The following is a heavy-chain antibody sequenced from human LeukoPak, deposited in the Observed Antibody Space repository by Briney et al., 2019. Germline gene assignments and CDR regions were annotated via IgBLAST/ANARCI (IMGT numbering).Heavy chain of an antibody. CDR2: IIPIFGTA. V-gene: IGHV1-69*13. J-gene: IGHJ6*02. CDR1: GGTFSSYA. Sequence: GASVTVSCTASGGTFSSYAISWVRQAPGQGLEWMGGIIPIFGTANYAQKFQGRVTITADESTSTAYMELSSLRAEDTAVYYCARDFPDFWSGYYTSLDYYYGMDVWGQGTTVTVSS. CDR3: ARDFPDFWSGYYTSLDYYYGMDV. D-gene: IGHD3-3*01.